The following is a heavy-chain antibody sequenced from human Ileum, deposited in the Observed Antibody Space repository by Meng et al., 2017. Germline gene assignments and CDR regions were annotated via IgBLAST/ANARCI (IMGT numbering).Heavy chain of an antibody. CDR2: ISYDGSNK. CDR1: GFTFSSYA. D-gene: IGHD3-10*01. J-gene: IGHJ6*02. V-gene: IGHV3-30*04. CDR3: ARDAKNVYYYGSGKGLADYYYYGMDV. Sequence: GGSLRLSCAASGFTFSSYAMHWVRQAPGKGLEWVAVISYDGSNKYYADSVKGRFTISRDNSKNTLYLQMNSLRAEDTAVYYCARDAKNVYYYGSGKGLADYYYYGMDVWGQGTMVTVSS.